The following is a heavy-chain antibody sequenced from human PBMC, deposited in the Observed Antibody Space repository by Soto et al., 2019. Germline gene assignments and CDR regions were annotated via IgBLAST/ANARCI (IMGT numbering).Heavy chain of an antibody. CDR2: IIPIFGTA. Sequence: SVQVSCKASGYTFTSYGISWVRQAPGQGLEWMGGIIPIFGTANYAQKFQGRVTITADESTSTAYMELRSLRSEDTAVYYCARDSMVRGVIESDYWGQGTLVTVS. J-gene: IGHJ4*02. CDR3: ARDSMVRGVIESDY. D-gene: IGHD3-10*01. V-gene: IGHV1-69*13. CDR1: GYTFTSYG.